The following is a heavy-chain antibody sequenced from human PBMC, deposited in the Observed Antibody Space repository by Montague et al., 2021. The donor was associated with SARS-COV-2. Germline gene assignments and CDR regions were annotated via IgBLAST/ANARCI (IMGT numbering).Heavy chain of an antibody. V-gene: IGHV4-39*01. CDR2: FYYSGNT. Sequence: SETLSLTCTVSGGSVRSSNDCWGWIRQPPGKGLEWIANFYYSGNTYYNPSLKSRVTISVDTSNNQFSLKLSSVTAADTAVYYCARGPKVYGELADYWGQGTLVTVSS. CDR3: ARGPKVYGELADY. J-gene: IGHJ4*02. CDR1: GGSVRSSNDC. D-gene: IGHD4-17*01.